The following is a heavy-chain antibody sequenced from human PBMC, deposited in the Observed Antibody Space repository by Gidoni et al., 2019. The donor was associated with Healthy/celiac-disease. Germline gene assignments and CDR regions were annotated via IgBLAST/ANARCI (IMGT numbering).Heavy chain of an antibody. CDR2: IYSGGST. Sequence: EVQLVETGGGLIQPGGSLRLSCAASGFTVSSNYMSWVHQAPGKGLEWVSVIYSGGSTYYADSVKGRFTISRDNSKNTLYLQMNSLRAEDTAVYYCARESANYDSSGYRLDYFDYWGQGTLVTVSS. CDR1: GFTVSSNY. J-gene: IGHJ4*02. CDR3: ARESANYDSSGYRLDYFDY. D-gene: IGHD3-22*01. V-gene: IGHV3-53*02.